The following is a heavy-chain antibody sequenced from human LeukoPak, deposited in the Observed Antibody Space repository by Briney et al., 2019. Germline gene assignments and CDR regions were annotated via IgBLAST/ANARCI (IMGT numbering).Heavy chain of an antibody. D-gene: IGHD6-19*01. CDR3: ALRQRLRSGWYRAEY. V-gene: IGHV2-5*02. CDR1: GFSLSTSGVG. J-gene: IGHJ4*02. Sequence: SGPTLVKPTQTLTLPCTFSGFSLSTSGVGVAWIRQPRGKALEWLGIIYWDDDKRYSPSLKSRLTITKDTSRNQVVLIMTNMDLVDTATYYCALRQRLRSGWYRAEYWGPGILVTVSS. CDR2: IYWDDDK.